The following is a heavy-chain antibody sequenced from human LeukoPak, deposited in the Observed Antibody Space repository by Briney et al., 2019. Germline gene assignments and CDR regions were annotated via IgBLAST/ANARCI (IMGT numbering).Heavy chain of an antibody. V-gene: IGHV3-48*01. CDR3: ARVAYSYGYY. CDR1: GFTFSSYS. CDR2: ISSSSSTI. J-gene: IGHJ4*02. Sequence: GGSLRLSCAASGFTFSSYSMNWVRQAPGKGLEWVSHISSSSSTIYYADSVKGRFTISRDNAKNSLYLQMNSLRAEDTAVYYCARVAYSYGYYWGQGTLVTVSS. D-gene: IGHD5-18*01.